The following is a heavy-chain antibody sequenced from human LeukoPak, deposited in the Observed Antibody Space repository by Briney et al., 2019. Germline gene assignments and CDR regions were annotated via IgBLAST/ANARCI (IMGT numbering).Heavy chain of an antibody. CDR1: GYTFIEYG. D-gene: IGHD6-13*01. V-gene: IGHV1-18*01. CDR2: IHIYSGNT. J-gene: IGHJ4*02. Sequence: GASVKVSCKTSGYTFIEYGVSWVRQAPGQGLEWMGWIHIYSGNTNYAETFQGRVTMTTDTSTSTGYMELRSLSSDDTAVYYCARDAAGRDLDFWGQGTLVTVSS. CDR3: ARDAAGRDLDF.